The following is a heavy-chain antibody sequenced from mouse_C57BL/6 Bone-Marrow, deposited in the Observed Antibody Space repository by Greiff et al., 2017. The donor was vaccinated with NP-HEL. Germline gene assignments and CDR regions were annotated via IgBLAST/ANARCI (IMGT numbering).Heavy chain of an antibody. Sequence: QVQLQQPGAELVMPGASVKLSCKASGYTFTSYWMHWVKQRPGQGLEWIGEIDPSDSYTNYNQKFKGKSTLTVDKSSSTAYMQLSSLTSEDSAVYYCARYYSNGAMDYWGQGTSVTVSS. D-gene: IGHD2-5*01. CDR2: IDPSDSYT. V-gene: IGHV1-69*01. CDR3: ARYYSNGAMDY. J-gene: IGHJ4*01. CDR1: GYTFTSYW.